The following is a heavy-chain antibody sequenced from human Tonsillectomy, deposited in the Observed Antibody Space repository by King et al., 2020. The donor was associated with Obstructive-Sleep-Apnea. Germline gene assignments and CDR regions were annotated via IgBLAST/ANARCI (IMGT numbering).Heavy chain of an antibody. Sequence: QLVQSGAEVKKPGASVKVSCKASGYTFTRYGISWVRQAPGQGLEWMGWITAYNENTGYAQQLQGRVTMTADTSTSTVYMELRGLRSDDTAVYYCARFSGYYYDSSGRAVFDYWGQGTLVTVSS. D-gene: IGHD3-22*01. V-gene: IGHV1-18*01. CDR2: ITAYNENT. J-gene: IGHJ4*02. CDR3: ARFSGYYYDSSGRAVFDY. CDR1: GYTFTRYG.